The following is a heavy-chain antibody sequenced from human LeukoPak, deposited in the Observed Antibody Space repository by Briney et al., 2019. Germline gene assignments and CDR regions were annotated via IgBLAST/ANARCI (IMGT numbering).Heavy chain of an antibody. Sequence: GGSLRLSCAASGFTFSDQYMDWVRQAPGKGLEWVGRTGNKANSHITEYAASVEGRYTISRDDSKNSLYLQMNSLKTEDTAVYYYTRGYSRRSAYAFDVWGQGAMVTVSS. CDR2: TGNKANSHIT. CDR1: GFTFSDQY. V-gene: IGHV3-72*01. CDR3: TRGYSRRSAYAFDV. J-gene: IGHJ3*01. D-gene: IGHD1-26*01.